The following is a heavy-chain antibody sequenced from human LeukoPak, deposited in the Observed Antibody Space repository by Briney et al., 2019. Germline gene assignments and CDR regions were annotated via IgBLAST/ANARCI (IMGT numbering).Heavy chain of an antibody. Sequence: PSETLSLTCTVSGYSISSSSYYWGWIRQPPGKGLEWIGSIYYSGSTYYNPSLKSRVTISVDTSKNQFSLKLSSVTAADTAVYYCARDYLEDAFDIWGQGTMVTVSS. CDR3: ARDYLEDAFDI. CDR1: GYSISSSSYY. V-gene: IGHV4-39*07. CDR2: IYYSGST. D-gene: IGHD1-1*01. J-gene: IGHJ3*02.